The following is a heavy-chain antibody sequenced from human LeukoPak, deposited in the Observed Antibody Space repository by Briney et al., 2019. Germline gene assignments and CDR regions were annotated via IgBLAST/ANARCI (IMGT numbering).Heavy chain of an antibody. CDR2: MNLNSGNT. D-gene: IGHD2-2*01. CDR1: GYTLTSYD. Sequence: ASVRVSCKASGYTLTSYDINWVRQATGQGLEWMGWMNLNSGNTGYAQKFQGRVTMTRNTSISTAYMELSSLRSEDTAVYYCARDGSADIVVVPAAMSHYYYYGMDVWGQGTTVTVSS. CDR3: ARDGSADIVVVPAAMSHYYYYGMDV. J-gene: IGHJ6*02. V-gene: IGHV1-8*01.